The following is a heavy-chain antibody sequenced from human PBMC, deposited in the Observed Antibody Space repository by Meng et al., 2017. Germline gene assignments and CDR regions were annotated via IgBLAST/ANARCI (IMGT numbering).Heavy chain of an antibody. V-gene: IGHV3-21*02. CDR1: GFTFTTST. J-gene: IGHJ5*02. Sequence: EVQLGGCGGGLVKPGGSLRLSCAASGFTFTTSTMNWVRQAPGKGLEWVSSISSSSTYKYYADSVKGRFTNSRDDPNNSLYVQMNSLTAGDTAVYYCVRGSGSYSSWGQGTLVTVSS. CDR2: ISSSSTYK. CDR3: VRGSGSYSS. D-gene: IGHD1-26*01.